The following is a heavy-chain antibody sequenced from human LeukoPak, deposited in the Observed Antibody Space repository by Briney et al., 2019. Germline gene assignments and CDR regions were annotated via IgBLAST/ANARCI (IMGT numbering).Heavy chain of an antibody. CDR2: IYSGGST. Sequence: PGGSLRLSCAASGFTVSNNYMSWVRQATGKGLEWLSVIYSGGSTYYADSVKGRFIISRDNSKNTLYLQMNSLRAEDTAVYYCARDSRQDYYDSSGYLWFAFDIWGQGTMVTVSS. CDR1: GFTVSNNY. V-gene: IGHV3-53*01. J-gene: IGHJ3*02. CDR3: ARDSRQDYYDSSGYLWFAFDI. D-gene: IGHD3-22*01.